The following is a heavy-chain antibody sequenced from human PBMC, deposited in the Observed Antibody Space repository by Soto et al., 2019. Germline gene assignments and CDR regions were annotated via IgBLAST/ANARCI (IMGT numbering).Heavy chain of an antibody. CDR2: INAGNGNT. CDR1: GYTFTSYA. CDR3: ARGTYYYYYMDV. J-gene: IGHJ6*03. Sequence: QVQLVQSGAEVKKPGASVKVSCKASGYTFTSYAMHWVRQAPGQRLEWMGWINAGNGNTKYSQKFQGRATITRDTSASTAYMELSSLRSEDTAVYYCARGTYYYYYMDVWGKGTTVTVSS. V-gene: IGHV1-3*01.